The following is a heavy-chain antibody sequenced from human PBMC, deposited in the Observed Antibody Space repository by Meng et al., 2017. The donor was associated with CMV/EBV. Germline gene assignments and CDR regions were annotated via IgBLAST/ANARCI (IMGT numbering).Heavy chain of an antibody. D-gene: IGHD3-22*01. J-gene: IGHJ5*02. CDR2: IIPIFGTA. CDR1: YA. CDR3: ARGGGKYYYDSSGYYNGGWFDP. Sequence: YAISWGRQAPGQGLEWMGGIIPIFGTANYAQKFQGRVTITTDESTSTACMELSSLRSEATAVYYCARGGGKYYYDSSGYYNGGWFDPWGQGTLVTVSS. V-gene: IGHV1-69*05.